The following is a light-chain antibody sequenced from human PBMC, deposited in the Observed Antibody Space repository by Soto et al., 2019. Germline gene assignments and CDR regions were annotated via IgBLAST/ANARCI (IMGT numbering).Light chain of an antibody. J-gene: IGKJ1*01. Sequence: EIVLTQSPATLSLSPGERATLSCMASQSVSSYLAWYQQKPGRAPRLLIYDASNRATDIPARFSGSGSGTDFTLTISSLEPEDFAVYYCLQRSNWPRTFGQGTKVDIK. CDR1: QSVSSY. V-gene: IGKV3-11*01. CDR2: DAS. CDR3: LQRSNWPRT.